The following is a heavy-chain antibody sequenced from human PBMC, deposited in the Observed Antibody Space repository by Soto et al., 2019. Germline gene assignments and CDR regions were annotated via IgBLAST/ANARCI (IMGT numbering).Heavy chain of an antibody. CDR3: ARGSVAVAGDYYYYGMDG. Sequence: SVKVSCKASGYTFTGYYMHWVRQAPGQGLEWMGWINPNSGGTNYAQKFQGWVTMTRDTSISTAYMELSRLRSDDTAVYYCARGSVAVAGDYYYYGMDGWAQGTTVTVSS. CDR1: GYTFTGYY. CDR2: INPNSGGT. V-gene: IGHV1-2*04. D-gene: IGHD6-19*01. J-gene: IGHJ6*02.